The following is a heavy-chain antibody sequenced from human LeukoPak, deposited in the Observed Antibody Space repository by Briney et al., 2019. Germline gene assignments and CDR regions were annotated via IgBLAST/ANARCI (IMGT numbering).Heavy chain of an antibody. CDR3: ARGGSYTARFDY. CDR2: IIPIFGTA. CDR1: GGTFSSYA. J-gene: IGHJ4*02. Sequence: ASVKVSCKASGGTFSSYAISWVRQAPGQGLEWMGGIIPIFGTANYALKFQGRVTITADESTSTAYMELSSLRSEDTAVYYCARGGSYTARFDYWGQGTLVTVSS. D-gene: IGHD1-26*01. V-gene: IGHV1-69*13.